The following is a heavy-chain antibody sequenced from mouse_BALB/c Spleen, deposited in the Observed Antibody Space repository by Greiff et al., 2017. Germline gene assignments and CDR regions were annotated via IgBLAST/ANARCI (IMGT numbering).Heavy chain of an antibody. D-gene: IGHD2-10*02. CDR1: GYTFTSYV. V-gene: IGHV1-37*01. Sequence: VQLQQSGPELVKPGASVKMSCKASGYTFTSYVMNWVKQSHGKSLEWIGRINPYNGDTFYNQKFKGKATLTVDKSSSTAHMELLSLTSEDSAVYYCGRGGYGNYEGAMDYWGQGTSVTVSS. CDR2: INPYNGDT. CDR3: GRGGYGNYEGAMDY. J-gene: IGHJ4*01.